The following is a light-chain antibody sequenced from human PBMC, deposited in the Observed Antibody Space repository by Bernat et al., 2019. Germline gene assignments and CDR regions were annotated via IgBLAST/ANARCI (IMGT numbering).Light chain of an antibody. J-gene: IGLJ3*02. Sequence: QSALTQPRSVSGSPGQSVTVSCTGSSRDIGGYNYVSWYQQHPGKAPKLMIYYVNQRPSGVPDRFSGSKSGNTASQTISGLQAEDEADYYCCSFAGNSAWVFGGGTTVTVL. CDR1: SRDIGGYNY. CDR3: CSFAGNSAWV. CDR2: YVN. V-gene: IGLV2-11*01.